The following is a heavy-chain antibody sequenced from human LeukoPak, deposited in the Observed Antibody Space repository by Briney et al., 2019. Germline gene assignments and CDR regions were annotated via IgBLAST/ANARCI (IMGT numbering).Heavy chain of an antibody. Sequence: GGSLRLSCAASGFMFRSSSMSWVRQAPGKGLEWVSTISASAGNIYYADSVKDRFTISRDNSKNTLFLQMNSLRAEDTAIYYCAKRPAAVRGVIPYVDYWGQGTLVTVSS. CDR3: AKRPAAVRGVIPYVDY. V-gene: IGHV3-23*01. CDR1: GFMFRSSS. J-gene: IGHJ4*02. D-gene: IGHD3-10*02. CDR2: ISASAGNI.